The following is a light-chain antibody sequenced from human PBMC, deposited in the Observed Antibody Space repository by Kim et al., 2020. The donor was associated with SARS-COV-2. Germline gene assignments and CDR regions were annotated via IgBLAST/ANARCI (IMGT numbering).Light chain of an antibody. Sequence: QSVLTQPASVSGSPGQSITISCTGTSSDVGGYDYVSWYQQHPDEAPKVMIYDVSNRPSGVSDRFSDSKSGNTASLTISGLQAEDEADYYCSSYTSSSHYVFGTGTRMTVL. CDR1: SSDVGGYDY. CDR2: DVS. V-gene: IGLV2-14*03. J-gene: IGLJ1*01. CDR3: SSYTSSSHYV.